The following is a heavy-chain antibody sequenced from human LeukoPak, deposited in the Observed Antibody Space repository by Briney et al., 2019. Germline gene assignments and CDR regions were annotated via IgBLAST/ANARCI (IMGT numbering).Heavy chain of an antibody. CDR2: IKQNGSEK. V-gene: IGHV3-7*01. J-gene: IGHJ4*02. D-gene: IGHD4-17*01. CDR3: ARGPNYGDRVDFLVS. CDR1: GFIFSSHW. Sequence: GRSLRLSCAASGFIFSSHWMTWVRQAPGKGLEWVASIKQNGSEKYYADSVKGRFTVSRDNAKNSLNLKMNSLSAGDTAVYYYARGPNYGDRVDFLVSWGQGTKVTVSS.